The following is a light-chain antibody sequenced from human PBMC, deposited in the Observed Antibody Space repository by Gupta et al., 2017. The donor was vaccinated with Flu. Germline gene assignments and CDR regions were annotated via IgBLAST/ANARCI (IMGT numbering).Light chain of an antibody. J-gene: IGLJ1*01. CDR2: EVS. CDR3: SSYTSSSTLYV. CDR1: SSDVGGYNY. Sequence: QSALTQPASVSGSPGQSITISCTGTSSDVGGYNYVSWYQQHPGKAPKLMIYEVSKRPSGVSNRFSGSKSGNTASLTISGLQAEDEADYYYSSYTSSSTLYVFGTGTKVTVL. V-gene: IGLV2-14*01.